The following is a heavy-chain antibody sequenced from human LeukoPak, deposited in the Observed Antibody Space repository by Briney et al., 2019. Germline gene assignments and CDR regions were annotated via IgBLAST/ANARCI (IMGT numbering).Heavy chain of an antibody. D-gene: IGHD6-19*01. Sequence: PGGSLRLSCAASGFTFSSYWMHWVRQAPGKGLEWVAVISYDGSNKYYADSVKGRFTISRDNSKNTLYLQMNSLRAEDTAVYYCARDPGADGPRGRSIAFDIWGQGTMVTVSS. V-gene: IGHV3-30-3*01. J-gene: IGHJ3*02. CDR1: GFTFSSYW. CDR3: ARDPGADGPRGRSIAFDI. CDR2: ISYDGSNK.